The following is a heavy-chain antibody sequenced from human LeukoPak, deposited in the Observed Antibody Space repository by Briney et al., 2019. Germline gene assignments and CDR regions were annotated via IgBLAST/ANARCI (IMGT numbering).Heavy chain of an antibody. D-gene: IGHD6-19*01. V-gene: IGHV2-70*01. CDR3: ARIQRGESSGWYPIDY. Sequence: SGPALVKPTQTLTLTCTFSGFSLSTSGMCVSWIRQPPGKALEWLALIDWDDDKYYSTSLKTRLTISKDTSKNQVVLTMTNMDPVDTATYYCARIQRGESSGWYPIDYWGQGTLVTVSS. CDR1: GFSLSTSGMC. J-gene: IGHJ4*02. CDR2: IDWDDDK.